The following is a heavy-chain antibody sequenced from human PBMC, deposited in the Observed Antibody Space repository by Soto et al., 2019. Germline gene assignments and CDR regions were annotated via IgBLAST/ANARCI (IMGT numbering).Heavy chain of an antibody. CDR3: ARERGSPNYYYYGMDV. Sequence: ASVKVSCKASGYTFTSYGISWVRQAPGQGLEWMGWISAYNGNTNYAQKLQGRVTMTTDTSTSTAYMELSSLRSEDTAVYYCARERGSPNYYYYGMDVWGQGTTVTVSS. V-gene: IGHV1-18*01. D-gene: IGHD3-10*01. CDR1: GYTFTSYG. CDR2: ISAYNGNT. J-gene: IGHJ6*02.